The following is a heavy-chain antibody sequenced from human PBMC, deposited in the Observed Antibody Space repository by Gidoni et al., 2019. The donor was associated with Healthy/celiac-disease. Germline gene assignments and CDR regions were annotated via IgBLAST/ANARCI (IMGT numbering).Heavy chain of an antibody. J-gene: IGHJ5*02. CDR1: AFTCGSDE. D-gene: IGHD2-2*02. CDR3: AREGYCSSTSCYMGWFDP. V-gene: IGHV3-48*03. Sequence: EVQRVESGGGLVQPGGSLRLSGAASAFTCGSDELNWVRQAPGKGLEWVSYISSSGSTIYYAVSVKGRFTISRDNAKNSLYLQMNSLRAEDTAVYYCAREGYCSSTSCYMGWFDPWGQGTLVTVSS. CDR2: ISSSGSTI.